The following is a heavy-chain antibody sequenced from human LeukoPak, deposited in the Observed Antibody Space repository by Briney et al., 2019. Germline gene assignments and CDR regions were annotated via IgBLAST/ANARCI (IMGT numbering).Heavy chain of an antibody. CDR3: AKRDRGGWFDP. D-gene: IGHD1-1*01. Sequence: PSETLSLTCTVSGGSIRSHHWTWTRQAPGKRLEWIGYTSYTGATYYNPSLRSRVTISIDTSKNQFSLKVTSVTTADTAVYYCAKRDRGGWFDPWGQGTLVTVSS. CDR2: TSYTGAT. J-gene: IGHJ5*02. V-gene: IGHV4-59*11. CDR1: GGSIRSHH.